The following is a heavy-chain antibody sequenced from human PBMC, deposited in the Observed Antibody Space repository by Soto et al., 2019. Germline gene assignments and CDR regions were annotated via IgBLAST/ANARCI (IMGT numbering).Heavy chain of an antibody. J-gene: IGHJ6*02. CDR1: GFTFSSYA. V-gene: IGHV3-23*01. CDR3: AKEDIVVVPAAATDYYYGMDV. CDR2: ISGSGGST. D-gene: IGHD2-2*01. Sequence: GGSLRLSCAASGFTFSSYAVSWVRQAPGKGLEWVSAISGSGGSTYYADSVKGRFTISRDNSKNTLYLQMNSLRAEDTAVYYCAKEDIVVVPAAATDYYYGMDVWGQGTTVTVSS.